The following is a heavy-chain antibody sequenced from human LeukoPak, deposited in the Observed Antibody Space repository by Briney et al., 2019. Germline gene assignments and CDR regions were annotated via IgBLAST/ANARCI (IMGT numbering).Heavy chain of an antibody. V-gene: IGHV3-7*01. CDR2: IKQDGSEK. CDR1: GFIFSRYW. Sequence: PGGSLRLSCAASGFIFSRYWMSWVRQAPGKGPEWVANIKQDGSEKDYVDSVKGRYTISRDNAKNSLYLQMNSLTAEDTAVYYCARESFAARWDWGQGTLVTVSS. D-gene: IGHD6-6*01. CDR3: ARESFAARWD. J-gene: IGHJ4*02.